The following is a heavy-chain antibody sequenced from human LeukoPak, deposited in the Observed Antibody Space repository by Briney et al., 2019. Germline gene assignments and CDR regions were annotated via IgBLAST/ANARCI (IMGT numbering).Heavy chain of an antibody. CDR1: GYTFSAYY. Sequence: GASVRVSCKTSGYTFSAYYLSWVRQAPGQGLEWMGWISPNSGGTSYAQKFQGRVTMTRDTSISTAYMELSRLRSDDTAVYYCARGGDSFGSGSFHLGFYYFDYWGQGTLVTVSS. CDR2: ISPNSGGT. J-gene: IGHJ4*02. CDR3: ARGGDSFGSGSFHLGFYYFDY. V-gene: IGHV1-2*02. D-gene: IGHD3-10*01.